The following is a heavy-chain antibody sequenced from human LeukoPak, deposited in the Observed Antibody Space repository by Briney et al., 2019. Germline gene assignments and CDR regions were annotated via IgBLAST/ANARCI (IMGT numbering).Heavy chain of an antibody. J-gene: IGHJ6*03. CDR3: ATGYSSGHYYYYYYYMDV. V-gene: IGHV1-69*05. CDR2: IIPIFGTA. CDR1: GYTFTSYY. D-gene: IGHD6-19*01. Sequence: SVKVSCKASGYTFTSYYMHWVRQAPGQGLEWMGGIIPIFGTANYAQKFQGRVTITTDESTSTAYMELSSLRSEDTAVYYCATGYSSGHYYYYYYYMDVWGKGTTVTVSS.